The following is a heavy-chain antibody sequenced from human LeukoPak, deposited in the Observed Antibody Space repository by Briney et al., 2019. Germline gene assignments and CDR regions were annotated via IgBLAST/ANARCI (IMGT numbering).Heavy chain of an antibody. CDR1: GFTVSSNY. J-gene: IGHJ4*02. V-gene: IGHV3-66*01. CDR3: AKAHDRGYYYGFDY. Sequence: GGSLRLSCAASGFTVSSNYMSWVRQAPGKGLEWVSVIYSGGNTYYADSVQGRFTMSRENPENTLYLQMNSLRAEDTAIYYCAKAHDRGYYYGFDYWGQGTLVTVSS. CDR2: IYSGGNT. D-gene: IGHD3-22*01.